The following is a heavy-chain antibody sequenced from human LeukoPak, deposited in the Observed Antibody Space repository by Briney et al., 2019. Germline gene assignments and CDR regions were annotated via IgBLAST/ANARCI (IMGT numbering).Heavy chain of an antibody. CDR3: ASSVAGPWFDY. J-gene: IGHJ4*02. V-gene: IGHV3-21*01. D-gene: IGHD6-19*01. CDR2: ISSSSSYI. Sequence: GVSLRLSCAASGFTFSSCSMTWVRQAPGKGLEWVSSISSSSSYIYYADSVKGRFTISRDNAKNSLYLQMNSLRAEDTAVYYCASSVAGPWFDYWGQGTLVTVSS. CDR1: GFTFSSCS.